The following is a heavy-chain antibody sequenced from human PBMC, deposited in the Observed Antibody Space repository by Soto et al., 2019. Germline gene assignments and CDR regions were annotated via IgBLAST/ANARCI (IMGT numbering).Heavy chain of an antibody. CDR3: ARDLYYYDHWFDP. V-gene: IGHV1-69*04. CDR2: FIPVLGVT. Sequence: GASVKVSCKASGGTFHSYTLSWLRQAPGQGFEWLGRFIPVLGVTNYAQKFQGRVTLAADKSTSTAYMELNNLTSEDTAVYYCARDLYYYDHWFDPWGQGTLVTVSS. D-gene: IGHD3-22*01. CDR1: GGTFHSYT. J-gene: IGHJ5*02.